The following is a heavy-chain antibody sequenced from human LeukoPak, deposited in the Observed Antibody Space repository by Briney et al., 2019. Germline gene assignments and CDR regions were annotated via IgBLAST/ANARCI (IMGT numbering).Heavy chain of an antibody. CDR1: GFTFSLFG. Sequence: GGSLRLSCAASGFTFSLFGMSWVRQAPGKGLEWVSGISGSGGATYYADSVKGRFTVSRDDPHNTLYLQMNSVRAEDTAVYYCARGRYYFDYWGQGTLVTVSS. J-gene: IGHJ4*02. V-gene: IGHV3-23*01. CDR3: ARGRYYFDY. CDR2: ISGSGGAT.